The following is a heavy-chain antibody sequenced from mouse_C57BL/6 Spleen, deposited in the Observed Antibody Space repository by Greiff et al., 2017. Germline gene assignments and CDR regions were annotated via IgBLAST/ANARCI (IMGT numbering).Heavy chain of an antibody. CDR3: ARTYYGSSPYAMDY. Sequence: EVQGVESGGGLVKPGGSLKLSCAASGFTFSDYGMHWVRQAPETGLEWVAYISSGSSTIYYADTVKGRFTISRDNAKNTLFLQLTSLRSEDTAMYYCARTYYGSSPYAMDYWGQGTSVTVSS. V-gene: IGHV5-17*01. D-gene: IGHD1-1*01. CDR1: GFTFSDYG. J-gene: IGHJ4*01. CDR2: ISSGSSTI.